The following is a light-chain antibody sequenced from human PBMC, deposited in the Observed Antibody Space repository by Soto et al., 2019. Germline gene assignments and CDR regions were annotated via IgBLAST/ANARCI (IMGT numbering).Light chain of an antibody. CDR2: AAS. CDR3: QQYNSYS. V-gene: IGKV1-17*01. Sequence: DIQMTQSPSALSASVGDRVAISCRASQGIRNDLSWYQQKPGKAPKRLIYAASSLQSGVLSRFSGSGSRTEFTLTISSLQPEDFATYYCQQYNSYSFGQGTKVDIK. J-gene: IGKJ1*01. CDR1: QGIRND.